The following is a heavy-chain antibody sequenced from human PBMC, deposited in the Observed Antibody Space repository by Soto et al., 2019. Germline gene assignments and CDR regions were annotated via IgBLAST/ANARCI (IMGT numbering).Heavy chain of an antibody. CDR2: TNHSGAP. CDR1: GDSITSSNW. J-gene: IGHJ4*02. CDR3: ARDLGTGTDY. V-gene: IGHV4-4*02. Sequence: QVQLQESGPGLVKPSGTLSLTCAVSGDSITSSNWWSWVRQAPGKGLEWVGETNHSGAPPPTPSLKSRATISVDPSNNHFSLKLTSVTAADTAVYFCARDLGTGTDYWGRGTLVTVAS. D-gene: IGHD1-1*01.